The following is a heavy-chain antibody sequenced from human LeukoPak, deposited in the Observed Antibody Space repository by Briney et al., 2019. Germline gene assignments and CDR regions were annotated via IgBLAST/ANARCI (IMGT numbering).Heavy chain of an antibody. D-gene: IGHD3-10*01. CDR2: ITGSGDST. CDR1: GFTFSSYA. CDR3: AEVLNYYAPFDY. Sequence: GGSLRLSCAASGFTFSSYAMNWVRQAPGKGLEWVSAITGSGDSTYYADSAKGRFSISRDNSKNTLYLQMNSLRAEDTAIYFCAEVLNYYAPFDYWGQGTLVTVSS. J-gene: IGHJ4*02. V-gene: IGHV3-23*01.